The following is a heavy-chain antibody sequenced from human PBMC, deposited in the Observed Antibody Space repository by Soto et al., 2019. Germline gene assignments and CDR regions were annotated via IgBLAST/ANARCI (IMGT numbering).Heavy chain of an antibody. D-gene: IGHD3-22*01. J-gene: IGHJ4*02. V-gene: IGHV3-23*01. CDR2: LSGSGGNT. CDR1: GFTFSNSG. CDR3: ARTSGYPDY. Sequence: GGSLRLSCATSGFTFSNSGLSWVRQAPGKGLEWVSSLSGSGGNTYYADSVKGRFTISRDNSKNTLYLQMNSLRAEDTAVYYCARTSGYPDYWGQGTLVTVSS.